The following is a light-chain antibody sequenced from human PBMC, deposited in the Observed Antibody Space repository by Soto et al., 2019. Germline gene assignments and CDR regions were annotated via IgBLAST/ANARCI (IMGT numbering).Light chain of an antibody. CDR1: SSDVGAYNR. J-gene: IGLJ2*01. CDR2: EVS. V-gene: IGLV2-18*02. CDR3: SSYTSSGTVV. Sequence: QSALTQPPSVSGSPGQSVTISCTGTSSDVGAYNRVSWYQQPPGTAPKLMIYEVSYRPSGVPDRFSGSTSANTASLTISGLQAEDEADYYCSSYTSSGTVVFGGGTKVTVL.